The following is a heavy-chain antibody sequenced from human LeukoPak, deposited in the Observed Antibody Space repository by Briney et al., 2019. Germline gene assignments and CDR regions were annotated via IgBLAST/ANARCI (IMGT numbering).Heavy chain of an antibody. D-gene: IGHD3-16*02. CDR3: ASQYYDYVWGSYRFDY. J-gene: IGHJ4*02. Sequence: SQTLSLTCTVSGGSISSGGYYWSWIRQHPGKGLEWIGYIYYSGSTYYNPSLKSRVTISVDTSKNQFSLKLSSVTAADTAVYYCASQYYDYVWGSYRFDYWGQGTLVTVSS. CDR1: GGSISSGGYY. CDR2: IYYSGST. V-gene: IGHV4-31*03.